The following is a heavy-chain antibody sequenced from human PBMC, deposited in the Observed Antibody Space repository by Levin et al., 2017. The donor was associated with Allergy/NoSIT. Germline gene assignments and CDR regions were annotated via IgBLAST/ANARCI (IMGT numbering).Heavy chain of an antibody. D-gene: IGHD1-1*01. J-gene: IGHJ6*03. CDR1: GYSFTSYW. CDR3: ARRGTRDYYYYMDV. CDR2: IYPGDSYT. V-gene: IGHV5-51*01. Sequence: GGSLRLSCQGSGYSFTSYWIGWVRQMPGKGLEWMGIIYPGDSYTRYSPSFQGQVTISADKSISTAYLQWSSLKASDTAIYYCARRGTRDYYYYMDVWCKGTTFTVSS.